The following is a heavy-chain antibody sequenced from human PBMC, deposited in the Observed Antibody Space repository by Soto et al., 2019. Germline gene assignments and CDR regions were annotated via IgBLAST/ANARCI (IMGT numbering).Heavy chain of an antibody. J-gene: IGHJ5*02. D-gene: IGHD3-22*01. CDR2: IYHSGST. CDR3: ARAPFTCIRDSSGYYYATGCNWFDP. CDR1: GYSISSGYY. Sequence: SETLSLTXAVSGYSISSGYYWGWIRQPPGKGLEWIGSIYHSGSTYYNPSLKSRVTISVDTSKNQSSLKLSSVTAADTAVYYCARAPFTCIRDSSGYYYATGCNWFDPWGQGTLVTVSS. V-gene: IGHV4-38-2*01.